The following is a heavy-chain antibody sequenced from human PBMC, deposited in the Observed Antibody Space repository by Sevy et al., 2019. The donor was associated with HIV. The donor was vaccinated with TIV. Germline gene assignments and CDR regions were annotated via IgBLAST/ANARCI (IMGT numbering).Heavy chain of an antibody. CDR1: GGSVSSGSYY. D-gene: IGHD4-17*01. CDR2: IYYSGST. V-gene: IGHV4-61*01. Sequence: SETLSLTCTVSGGSVSSGSYYWSWIRQPPGKGLEWIGYIYYSGSTNYNPSIKSRVTISVDTSKNQFSLELSSVTAADTAVYYCARRIYGVFYAFDIWGQGTMVTVSS. CDR3: ARRIYGVFYAFDI. J-gene: IGHJ3*02.